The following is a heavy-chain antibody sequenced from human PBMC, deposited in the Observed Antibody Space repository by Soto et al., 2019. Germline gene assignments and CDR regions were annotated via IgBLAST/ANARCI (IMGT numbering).Heavy chain of an antibody. V-gene: IGHV1-18*01. Sequence: GASVKVSCKASGYTFTSYGISWVRQAPGQGLEWMGWISAYNGNTNYAQKLQGRVTMTTDTSTSTAYMELRSLRSDDTAVYYCARDPHSNYEGYMDVWGKGTTVTVSS. D-gene: IGHD4-4*01. CDR3: ARDPHSNYEGYMDV. CDR2: ISAYNGNT. J-gene: IGHJ6*03. CDR1: GYTFTSYG.